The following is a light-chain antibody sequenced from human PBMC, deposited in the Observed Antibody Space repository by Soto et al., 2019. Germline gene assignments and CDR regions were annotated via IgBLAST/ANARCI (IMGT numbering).Light chain of an antibody. CDR3: QSYDSSLSAV. Sequence: QSVLTQPPSVSGAPGQRVTISCTGSSSNIGAGYDVHWYQQLPGTAPKLLIYGNSNRPSGVPDRFSGSKSGTSASLAITGLQAEDEADYYWQSYDSSLSAVFGGGTKLTVL. V-gene: IGLV1-40*01. CDR1: SSNIGAGYD. CDR2: GNS. J-gene: IGLJ2*01.